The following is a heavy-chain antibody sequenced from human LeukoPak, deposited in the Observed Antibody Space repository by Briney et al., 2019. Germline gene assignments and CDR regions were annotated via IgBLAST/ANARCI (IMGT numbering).Heavy chain of an antibody. CDR2: IYYDGSF. D-gene: IGHD1-26*01. J-gene: IGHJ4*02. CDR1: GGSISSYY. Sequence: SETLSLTCTVSGGSISSYYWSWIRQPPGKGLEWIGYIYYDGSFNYNPSLKSRVTISLDTSRNQFSLKVTSVTAADTAVYYCARAAIEGATTDLDYWGQGTLVTVSS. V-gene: IGHV4-59*01. CDR3: ARAAIEGATTDLDY.